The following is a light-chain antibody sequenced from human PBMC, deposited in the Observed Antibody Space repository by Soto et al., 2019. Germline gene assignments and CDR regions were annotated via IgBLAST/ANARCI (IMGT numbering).Light chain of an antibody. J-gene: IGLJ1*01. Sequence: SYELTQPTSVSVSPGQTARITCSGDALPKQYAYWYQQKPGQAPGVVIYKDTERPSGIPERFSGSSSGTTVTLTISGVQAEDEADYYCQSADSSGTHYVFGTGTKVTVL. V-gene: IGLV3-25*03. CDR1: ALPKQY. CDR2: KDT. CDR3: QSADSSGTHYV.